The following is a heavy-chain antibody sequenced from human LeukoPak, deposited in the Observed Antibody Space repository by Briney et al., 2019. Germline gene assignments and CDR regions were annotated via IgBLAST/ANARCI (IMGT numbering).Heavy chain of an antibody. J-gene: IGHJ4*02. CDR2: INPSGGST. D-gene: IGHD3-22*01. Sequence: ASVKVSCKASGYTFTSYYMHWVRQAPGQGLEWMGIINPSGGSTSYAQKFQGRVTMTRDMSTSTVYMELSSLRSEDTAVYYCAIVKSYYYDSSGYFRPFDYWGQGTLVTVSS. V-gene: IGHV1-46*01. CDR3: AIVKSYYYDSSGYFRPFDY. CDR1: GYTFTSYY.